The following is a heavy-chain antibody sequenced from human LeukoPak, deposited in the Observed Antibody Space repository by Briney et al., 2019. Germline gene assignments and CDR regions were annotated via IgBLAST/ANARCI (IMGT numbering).Heavy chain of an antibody. J-gene: IGHJ4*02. D-gene: IGHD3-16*01. CDR2: INHDGST. Sequence: SETLSLTCAVSGGSFSGYYWTCLRQPPGKGLEWIGEINHDGSTNYNPSLRSRVTISLDTSKNQFSLKVNSVTAADTAVYYCASFRGGVGLEYWGQGTLVTVSS. CDR3: ASFRGGVGLEY. CDR1: GGSFSGYY. V-gene: IGHV4-34*01.